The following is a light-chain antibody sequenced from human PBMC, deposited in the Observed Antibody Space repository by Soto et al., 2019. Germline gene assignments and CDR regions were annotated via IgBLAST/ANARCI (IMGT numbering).Light chain of an antibody. CDR2: SAS. Sequence: EIVLTQSPGPLSLSPGERATLSCRASQSLNGGYLAWFQQKPGQTPRLPIYSASNRATGIPDRFSGSGSGTDFTLTISRLEPEDFVVYYCQQNGSLPITFGQGTRLEIK. CDR3: QQNGSLPIT. J-gene: IGKJ5*01. CDR1: QSLNGGY. V-gene: IGKV3-20*01.